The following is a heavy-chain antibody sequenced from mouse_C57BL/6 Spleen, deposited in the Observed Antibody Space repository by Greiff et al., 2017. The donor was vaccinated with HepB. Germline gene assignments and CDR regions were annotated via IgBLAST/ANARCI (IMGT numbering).Heavy chain of an antibody. CDR2: ISSGSSTI. Sequence: EVQLVESGGGLVKPGGSLKLSCAASGFTFSDYGMHWVRQAPETGLEWVAYISSGSSTIYYADTVKGRFTISRDNAKNTLFLQMTSLRSEDTAMYYCARPRSNYDYAMDYWGQGTSVTVSS. J-gene: IGHJ4*01. CDR1: GFTFSDYG. D-gene: IGHD2-5*01. CDR3: ARPRSNYDYAMDY. V-gene: IGHV5-17*01.